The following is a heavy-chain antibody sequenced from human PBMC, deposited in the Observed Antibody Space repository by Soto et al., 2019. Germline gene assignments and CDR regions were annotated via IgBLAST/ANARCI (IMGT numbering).Heavy chain of an antibody. CDR3: ARRGYCSGGSCYEDYYGMDV. J-gene: IGHJ6*02. Sequence: GESLKISCKGSGYSFTSYWIGWVRQMPGKGLEWMGIIYPGDSDTRYSPSFQGQVTISADKSISTAYLQWSSLKASDTAMYYCARRGYCSGGSCYEDYYGMDVWGQGTTVTRLL. CDR1: GYSFTSYW. V-gene: IGHV5-51*01. D-gene: IGHD2-15*01. CDR2: IYPGDSDT.